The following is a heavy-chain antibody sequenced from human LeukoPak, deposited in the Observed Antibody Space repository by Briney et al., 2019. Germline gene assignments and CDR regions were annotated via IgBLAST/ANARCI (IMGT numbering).Heavy chain of an antibody. V-gene: IGHV1-2*02. CDR2: INPNSGGT. CDR1: GYTFTGYY. J-gene: IGHJ6*02. Sequence: ASVKVSCKASGYTFTGYYMHWVRQAPGQGLGWMGWINPNSGGTNYAQKFQGRVTMTRDTSISTAYMELSRLRSDDTAVYYCARDGEDGYNAYYYYGMDVWGQGTTVTVSS. D-gene: IGHD5-24*01. CDR3: ARDGEDGYNAYYYYGMDV.